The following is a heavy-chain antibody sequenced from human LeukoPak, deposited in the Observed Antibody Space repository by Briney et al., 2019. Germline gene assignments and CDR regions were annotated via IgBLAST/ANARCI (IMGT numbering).Heavy chain of an antibody. D-gene: IGHD3-10*01. V-gene: IGHV3-30*01. CDR2: ISYDGTKE. CDR1: GFTFSNYA. Sequence: GGSLRLSCAASGFTFSNYAMHWVRQAPGKGLEWVAVISYDGTKEYYADSVKGRFTISRDNSKNTLYLQMDSLRAEDTAVFYCARARIRTGSGCYYYMNVWGKGTTVIVSS. J-gene: IGHJ6*03. CDR3: ARARIRTGSGCYYYMNV.